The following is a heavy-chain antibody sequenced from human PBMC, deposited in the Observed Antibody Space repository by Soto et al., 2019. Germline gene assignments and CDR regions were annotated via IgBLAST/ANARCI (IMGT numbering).Heavy chain of an antibody. J-gene: IGHJ4*02. CDR1: GYTFTSYG. Sequence: GASVKVSCKASGYTFTSYGISWVRQAPGQGLEWMGWISAYNGNTNYAQKLQGRVTMTTDTSTSTAYMELRSLRSDDTAVYYCARTRDYYGSGSKKIDYWGQGTLVTVS. CDR2: ISAYNGNT. CDR3: ARTRDYYGSGSKKIDY. D-gene: IGHD3-10*01. V-gene: IGHV1-18*01.